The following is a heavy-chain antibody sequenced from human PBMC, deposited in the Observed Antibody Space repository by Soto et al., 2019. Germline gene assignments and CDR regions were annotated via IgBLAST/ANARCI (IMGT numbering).Heavy chain of an antibody. D-gene: IGHD5-12*01. CDR2: ISGSGGST. J-gene: IGHJ4*02. V-gene: IGHV3-23*01. CDR1: GFTFSSYA. CDR3: AKDFGPIVATPRRVT. Sequence: PGGSLRLSCAASGFTFSSYAMSWVRQAPGKGLEWVSAISGSGGSTYYADSVKGRFTISRDNSKNTLYLQMNSLRAEDTAVYYCAKDFGPIVATPRRVTRGQGTLVTVSS.